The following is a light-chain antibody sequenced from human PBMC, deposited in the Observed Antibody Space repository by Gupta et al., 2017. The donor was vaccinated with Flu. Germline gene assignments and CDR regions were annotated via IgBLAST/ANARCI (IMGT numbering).Light chain of an antibody. V-gene: IGKV3-20*01. Sequence: EIVLTQSPGTLSLSPGERATLSCRASQSVSSSYLAWYQQKPGQAPRLLIYGASSRATGIPDRFSGSGYGTDFTLTISRREPEDFAVYYCQQYGSSPTWTFGQGTKVEIK. CDR2: GAS. J-gene: IGKJ1*01. CDR3: QQYGSSPTWT. CDR1: QSVSSSY.